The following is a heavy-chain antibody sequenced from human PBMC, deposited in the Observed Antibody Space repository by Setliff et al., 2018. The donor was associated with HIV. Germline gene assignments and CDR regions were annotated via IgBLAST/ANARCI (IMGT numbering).Heavy chain of an antibody. D-gene: IGHD1-26*01. V-gene: IGHV3-64D*09. CDR3: VKGGRYSADPLDY. Sequence: LRLSCSASGFTFSSNAMHWVRQAPGKGLEYVSSISSNGGSTYYADSVKGRFTISRDNSKNTLYLQMSSLRAEDTAVYYCVKGGRYSADPLDYWGQGTLVTVSS. CDR2: ISSNGGST. J-gene: IGHJ4*02. CDR1: GFTFSSNA.